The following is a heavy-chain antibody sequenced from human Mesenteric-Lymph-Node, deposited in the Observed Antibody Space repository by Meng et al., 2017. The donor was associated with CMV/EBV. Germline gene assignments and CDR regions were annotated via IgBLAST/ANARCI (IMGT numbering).Heavy chain of an antibody. D-gene: IGHD1-14*01. Sequence: SETLSLTCTVSGGSISSSSCYWGWIRQPPGKGLEWIGSIYYSGSTYYNPSLKSRVTISVDTSKNQFSLKLSSVTAADTAVYYCARLGTRAYYYGMDVWGQGTTVTVSS. CDR2: IYYSGST. V-gene: IGHV4-39*01. CDR3: ARLGTRAYYYGMDV. CDR1: GGSISSSSCY. J-gene: IGHJ6*02.